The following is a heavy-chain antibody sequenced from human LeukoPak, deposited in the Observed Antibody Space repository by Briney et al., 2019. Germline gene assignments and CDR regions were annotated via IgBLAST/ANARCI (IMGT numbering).Heavy chain of an antibody. CDR2: IGTAGDT. J-gene: IGHJ4*02. Sequence: PGGSLRLSCAASGFTFSSYDMHWVRQATGKGREWVSAIGTAGDTYYPGSVKGRFTISRDNSKSTLYLQMNSLRAEDTAVYYCASSRTYYYDSSGYLPFDYWGQGTLVTVSS. D-gene: IGHD3-22*01. V-gene: IGHV3-13*01. CDR3: ASSRTYYYDSSGYLPFDY. CDR1: GFTFSSYD.